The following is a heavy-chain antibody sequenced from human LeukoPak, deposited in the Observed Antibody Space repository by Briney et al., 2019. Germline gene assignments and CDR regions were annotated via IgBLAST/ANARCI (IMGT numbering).Heavy chain of an antibody. D-gene: IGHD2-8*01. CDR3: AGVFDY. CDR1: GW. J-gene: IGHJ4*02. Sequence: GGSLRLSCAASGWMHWVRQAPGKGLVWTSGINTDGSSTFYADSVKGRFTISRDNAKNMVYLQMNSLRAEDTAVYYCAGVFDYWGQGSLVTVSS. V-gene: IGHV3-74*01. CDR2: INTDGSST.